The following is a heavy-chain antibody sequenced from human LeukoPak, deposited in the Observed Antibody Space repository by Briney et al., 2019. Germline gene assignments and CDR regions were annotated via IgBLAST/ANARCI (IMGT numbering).Heavy chain of an antibody. Sequence: GSLRLSCAGSGFTHSNYWMSWVRPAPGKGLEWVANIKQDGSEKYYVDSVKGRFTISRDNAKNSLYLQMNSLRAEDSAVYYCARDAYLNHYYYYGMDVWGQGTTVTVSS. CDR2: IKQDGSEK. J-gene: IGHJ6*02. V-gene: IGHV3-7*01. CDR1: GFTHSNYW. CDR3: ARDAYLNHYYYYGMDV.